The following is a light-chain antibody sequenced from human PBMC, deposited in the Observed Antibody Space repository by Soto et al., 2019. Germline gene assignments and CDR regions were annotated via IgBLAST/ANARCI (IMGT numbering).Light chain of an antibody. V-gene: IGLV1-40*01. CDR1: SSDIGGYDV. J-gene: IGLJ3*02. Sequence: QSALTQPASVSGSPGQTITISCTGTSSDIGGYDVVSWYQQHPGKAPKLLIYGNSNRPSGVPDRFSGSKSGTSASLAITGLQAEDEADYYCQSYDSSLRVFGGGTQLTVL. CDR3: QSYDSSLRV. CDR2: GNS.